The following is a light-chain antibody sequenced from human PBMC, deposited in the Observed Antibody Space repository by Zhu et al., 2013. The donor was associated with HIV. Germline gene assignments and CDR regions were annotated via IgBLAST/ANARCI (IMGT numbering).Light chain of an antibody. CDR3: QVWDSSSDHWV. J-gene: IGLJ3*02. Sequence: SSELTQDPAVSVALGQTIRITCQGDSLRSHYANWYQQQPGQAPILVIYGKNNRPSGIPDRFSGSNSGNTATLTISRVEAGDEADYYCQVWDSSSDHWVFGGGTKLTVL. CDR2: GKN. CDR1: SLRSHY. V-gene: IGLV3-19*01.